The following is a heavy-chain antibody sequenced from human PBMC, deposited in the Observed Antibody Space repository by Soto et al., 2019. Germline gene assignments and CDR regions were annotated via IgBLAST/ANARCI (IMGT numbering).Heavy chain of an antibody. J-gene: IGHJ2*01. CDR3: ARSYCDSSGYYHPVPVWYFDL. CDR1: GGSISSSNW. Sequence: SETLSLTCAVSGGSISSSNWWSWVRQPPGKGLEWIGEIYHSGSTNYNPSLKSRVTISVDKSKNQFSLKLSSVTAADTAVYYCARSYCDSSGYYHPVPVWYFDLWGRGTLVTVSS. D-gene: IGHD3-22*01. CDR2: IYHSGST. V-gene: IGHV4-4*02.